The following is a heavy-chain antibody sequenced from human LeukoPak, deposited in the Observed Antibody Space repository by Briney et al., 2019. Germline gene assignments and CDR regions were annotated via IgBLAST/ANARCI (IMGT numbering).Heavy chain of an antibody. Sequence: GGSLRLSCAASGFTFHDFGMAWVRQGPGKGLEWVSGLNWNGDITRYRDSVKGRFTVSRDNSKSTLYLQMNSLRAEDTALYYCTDLIGFLAPFDSWGQGTLVTVSS. D-gene: IGHD3-3*01. J-gene: IGHJ4*02. V-gene: IGHV3-20*04. CDR1: GFTFHDFG. CDR3: TDLIGFLAPFDS. CDR2: LNWNGDIT.